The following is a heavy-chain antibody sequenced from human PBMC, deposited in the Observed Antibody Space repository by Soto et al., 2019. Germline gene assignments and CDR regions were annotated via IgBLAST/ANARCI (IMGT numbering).Heavy chain of an antibody. J-gene: IGHJ4*02. Sequence: PGGSLRLSCAVSGFTFSPYSMNWVRQAPGKGLEWISYISSGGDTIYYADSVRGRFTVSRDNTKNSLYLQMDSLRDEDTAVYYCARDRSTIYGVVTPIDYWGQGTL. CDR1: GFTFSPYS. CDR3: ARDRSTIYGVVTPIDY. D-gene: IGHD3-3*01. CDR2: ISSGGDTI. V-gene: IGHV3-48*02.